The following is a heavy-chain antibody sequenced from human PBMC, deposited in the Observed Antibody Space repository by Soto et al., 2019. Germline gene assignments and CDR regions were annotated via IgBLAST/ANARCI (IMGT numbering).Heavy chain of an antibody. J-gene: IGHJ6*02. V-gene: IGHV4-61*01. D-gene: IGHD2-15*01. Sequence: SETLSLTCTVSGGSVSSGSYYWSWIRQPPGKGLEWIGYIYYSGSTNYNPSPKSRVTISVDTSKNQFSLKLSSVTAADTAVYYCARGLVVAAKYYYYGMDVWGQGTTVTVSS. CDR2: IYYSGST. CDR1: GGSVSSGSYY. CDR3: ARGLVVAAKYYYYGMDV.